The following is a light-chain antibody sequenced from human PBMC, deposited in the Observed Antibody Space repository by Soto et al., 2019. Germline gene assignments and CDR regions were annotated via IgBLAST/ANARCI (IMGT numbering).Light chain of an antibody. Sequence: EIVLTQSPGTLSLSPGERATLSGRASQSVSSSYLAWYQQKPGQAPRLLIYRTSNRATGIPDRFSGSGSGTDFTLTISSLGPEDFAVYWCQQYDSSPRTFGQGTTGDI. CDR3: QQYDSSPRT. J-gene: IGKJ1*01. V-gene: IGKV3-20*01. CDR2: RTS. CDR1: QSVSSSY.